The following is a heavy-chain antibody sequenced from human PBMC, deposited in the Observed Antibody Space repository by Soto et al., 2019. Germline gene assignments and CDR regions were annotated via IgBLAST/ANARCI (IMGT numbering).Heavy chain of an antibody. D-gene: IGHD5-18*01. CDR3: ARGLRKELWLNYFDY. Sequence: SETLSLTCTVSGGSISSGDYYWSWIRQSPGKGLEWIGYIYYSGSTYYNPSLKSRVIISVDSSKNQFSLKLSSVTAADTAMYYCARGLRKELWLNYFDYWGQGTLVTVSS. CDR2: IYYSGST. CDR1: GGSISSGDYY. J-gene: IGHJ4*02. V-gene: IGHV4-30-4*01.